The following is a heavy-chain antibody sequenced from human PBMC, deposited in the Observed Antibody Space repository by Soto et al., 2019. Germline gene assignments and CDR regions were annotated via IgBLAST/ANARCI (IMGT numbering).Heavy chain of an antibody. J-gene: IGHJ6*02. Sequence: QVQLVEPGGGVVQAGRSLRLSCAASGFTFSNYGMHWVRQTPGKGLEWVALILYDGSNKYYADSVKGRFTISRDNSKNTLYLQVSSLRAEDTAVYYCAKSRDAYNFYFYYGMDVWGQGTTVTVSS. CDR1: GFTFSNYG. D-gene: IGHD2-2*01. CDR3: AKSRDAYNFYFYYGMDV. V-gene: IGHV3-30*18. CDR2: ILYDGSNK.